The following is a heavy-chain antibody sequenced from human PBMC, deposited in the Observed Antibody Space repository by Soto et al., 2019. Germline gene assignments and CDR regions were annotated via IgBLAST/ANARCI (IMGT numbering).Heavy chain of an antibody. Sequence: EVQLVESGGGLVKPGGSLRLTCAASGFTFSNAWMSWVRQAPGKGLEWVGRIKSKTDGGTTDYAAPVKGRVTISREDSINTLYLQMNSLKTEDPAVYYCSGGDTPPFWSGYLAAKYYYYYMDVWGKGTTVTVSS. CDR1: GFTFSNAW. CDR2: IKSKTDGGTT. J-gene: IGHJ6*03. CDR3: SGGDTPPFWSGYLAAKYYYYYMDV. D-gene: IGHD3-3*01. V-gene: IGHV3-15*01.